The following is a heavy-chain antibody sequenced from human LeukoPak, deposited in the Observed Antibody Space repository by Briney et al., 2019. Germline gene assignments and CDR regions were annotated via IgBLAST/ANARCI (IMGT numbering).Heavy chain of an antibody. CDR1: GFTFSSYE. J-gene: IGHJ4*02. V-gene: IGHV3-7*01. CDR3: ARDRTGNNDFWSGYTTFFDY. CDR2: INKDGSEK. Sequence: PGGSLRLSCAASGFTFSSYEMNWVRQAPGKGLEWVAKINKDGSEKYYVDSVKGRFTISRDNAKNSLYLQMNSLRAEDTAVYYCARDRTGNNDFWSGYTTFFDYWGQGTLVTVSS. D-gene: IGHD3-3*01.